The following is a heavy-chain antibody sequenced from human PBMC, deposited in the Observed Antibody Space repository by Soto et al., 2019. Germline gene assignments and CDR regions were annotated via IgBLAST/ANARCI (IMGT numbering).Heavy chain of an antibody. D-gene: IGHD3-10*01. Sequence: VGSLRLSCAASGFTVSSNYMSWVRQAPGKGLEWVSVIYSGGSTYYADSVKGRFTISRDNSKNTLYLQMNSLRAEDTAVYYCARKSVVRGAYFDYWGQGTLVTVSS. J-gene: IGHJ4*02. CDR2: IYSGGST. V-gene: IGHV3-53*01. CDR3: ARKSVVRGAYFDY. CDR1: GFTVSSNY.